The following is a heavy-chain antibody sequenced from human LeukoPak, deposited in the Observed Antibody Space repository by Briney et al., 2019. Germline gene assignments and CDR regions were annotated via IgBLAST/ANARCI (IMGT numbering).Heavy chain of an antibody. CDR1: GYTLTELS. CDR3: ATGYGSGTNWDI. Sequence: ASVKVSCKVSGYTLTELSMHWVRQAPGKGLEWMGGFDPEDGETIYAQKFQGRVTMTEDTSTDTAYMELSSLRSKDTAVYYCATGYGSGTNWDIWGQGTMVTVSS. J-gene: IGHJ3*02. CDR2: FDPEDGET. V-gene: IGHV1-24*01. D-gene: IGHD3-10*01.